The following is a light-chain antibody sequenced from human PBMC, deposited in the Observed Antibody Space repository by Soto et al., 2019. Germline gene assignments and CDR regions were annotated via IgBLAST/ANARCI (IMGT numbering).Light chain of an antibody. J-gene: IGKJ1*01. V-gene: IGKV3-15*01. CDR2: GAS. CDR3: QQYGNSPQT. CDR1: QSISSN. Sequence: EIMMTQSPATLSVSPGERATLACWASQSISSNLAWFQQKPGQAPRLLIYGASTRAAGVPARFSGSGSGTDFTLTISRLEPEDFAVYYCQQYGNSPQTFGQGTKVDIK.